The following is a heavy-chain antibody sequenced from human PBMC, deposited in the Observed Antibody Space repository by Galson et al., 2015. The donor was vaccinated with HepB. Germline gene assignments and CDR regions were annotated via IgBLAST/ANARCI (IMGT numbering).Heavy chain of an antibody. CDR1: GFTFSSYA. V-gene: IGHV3-30-3*01. Sequence: LRLSCAVSGFTFSSYAMHWVRQAPGKGLEWVAVISYDGSNKYYADSVKGRFTISRDNSKNTLYLQMNSLRAEDTAVYYCARDPGVGVATILGAFYWGQGTLVTVSS. D-gene: IGHD5-12*01. CDR3: ARDPGVGVATILGAFY. CDR2: ISYDGSNK. J-gene: IGHJ4*02.